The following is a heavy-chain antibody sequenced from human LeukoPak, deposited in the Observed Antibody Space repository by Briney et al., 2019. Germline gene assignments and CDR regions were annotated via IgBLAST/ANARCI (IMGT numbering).Heavy chain of an antibody. D-gene: IGHD7-27*01. V-gene: IGHV3-30*18. CDR1: GFTFSSYG. Sequence: GGSLRLSCAASGFTFSSYGMHWVRQAPGKGLEWVAVISYDGSNKYYAGSVKGRFTISRDNSKNTLYLQMNSLRAEDTAVYYCAKDRSPWGFDPWGQGTLVTVSS. CDR3: AKDRSPWGFDP. CDR2: ISYDGSNK. J-gene: IGHJ5*02.